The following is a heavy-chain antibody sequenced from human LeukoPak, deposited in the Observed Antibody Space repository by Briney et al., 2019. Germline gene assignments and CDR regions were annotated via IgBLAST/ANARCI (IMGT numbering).Heavy chain of an antibody. V-gene: IGHV4-59*01. D-gene: IGHD3-10*01. CDR2: IYYSGST. Sequence: PSETLSLTCTVSGGSIISYHWSWIRQPPGKGLERIGYIYYSGSTNYNPSLKSRVTISVDTSKNQFSLKLSSVTAADTAVCYCARGSYYGSGSYQTFDYWGQGTLVTVSS. CDR1: GGSIISYH. J-gene: IGHJ4*02. CDR3: ARGSYYGSGSYQTFDY.